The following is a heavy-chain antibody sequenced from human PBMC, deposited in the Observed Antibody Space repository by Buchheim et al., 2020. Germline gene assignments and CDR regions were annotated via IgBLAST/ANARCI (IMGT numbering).Heavy chain of an antibody. J-gene: IGHJ5*02. CDR1: GGSISASYY. CDR3: ARARITGWFDP. Sequence: QLQLQESGPGLVKPSETLSLTCTVSGGSISASYYWGWIRQPPGKGLEWIGSIFHSGSTYYNPSLKSRVTITVDTSKSQFSLKLSSVTAADTAVYYCARARITGWFDPWGQGTL. CDR2: IFHSGST. D-gene: IGHD3-16*01. V-gene: IGHV4-39*07.